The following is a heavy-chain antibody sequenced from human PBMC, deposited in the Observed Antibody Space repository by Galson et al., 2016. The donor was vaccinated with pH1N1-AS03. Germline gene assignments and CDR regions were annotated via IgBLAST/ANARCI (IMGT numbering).Heavy chain of an antibody. D-gene: IGHD5-24*01. CDR1: GFSFSDYS. V-gene: IGHV3-11*01. J-gene: IGHJ4*02. CDR3: TRGIDAYKAGNY. CDR2: ISTSGTTI. Sequence: LRLSCAASGFSFSDYSMDWVRQTPGRGLEWLSFISTSGTTIYYADSVKGRFTISRDNAKNSLYLQMNSLRAEDTAFYYCTRGIDAYKAGNYWGQGTLVTVSS.